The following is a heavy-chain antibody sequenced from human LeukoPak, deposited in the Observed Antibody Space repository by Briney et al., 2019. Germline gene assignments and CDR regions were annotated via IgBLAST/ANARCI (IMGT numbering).Heavy chain of an antibody. CDR1: GFTFISYS. D-gene: IGHD3-22*01. J-gene: IGHJ3*02. CDR3: AREGSDSSGYSDASDI. Sequence: GGSLRLSCAASGFTFISYSMHWVRQAPGKGLEWVALISYHGTQKYYADSVKGRFTISRDNSKNTLYLQMNSLRTEDTAVYFCAREGSDSSGYSDASDIWGQGTMVTVSS. V-gene: IGHV3-30-3*01. CDR2: ISYHGTQK.